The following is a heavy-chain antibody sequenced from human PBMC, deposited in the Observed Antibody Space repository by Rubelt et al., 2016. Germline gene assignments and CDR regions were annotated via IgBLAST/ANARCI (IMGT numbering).Heavy chain of an antibody. CDR3: ATGLGYFDL. Sequence: SMHWVRQAPGKGLEWMGGFDPEDGETIYAQKFQGRVTMTEDTSTGTAYMELSSLRSEDTAVYYCATGLGYFDLWGRGTLVTVSS. J-gene: IGHJ2*01. V-gene: IGHV1-24*01. D-gene: IGHD6-19*01. CDR2: FDPEDGET. CDR1: S.